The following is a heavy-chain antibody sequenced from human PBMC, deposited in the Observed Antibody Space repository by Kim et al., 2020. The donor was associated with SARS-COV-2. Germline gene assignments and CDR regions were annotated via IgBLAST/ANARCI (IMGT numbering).Heavy chain of an antibody. CDR2: IYSGGST. J-gene: IGHJ5*02. Sequence: GGSLRLSCAASGFTVSSNYMSWVRQAPGNGLEWVSVIYSGGSTYYADSVKGRFTISRDNSKNTLYLQMNSLRAEDTAVYYCAREGSSGYYYWFDPWGQGTLVTVSS. CDR1: GFTVSSNY. CDR3: AREGSSGYYYWFDP. D-gene: IGHD3-22*01. V-gene: IGHV3-53*01.